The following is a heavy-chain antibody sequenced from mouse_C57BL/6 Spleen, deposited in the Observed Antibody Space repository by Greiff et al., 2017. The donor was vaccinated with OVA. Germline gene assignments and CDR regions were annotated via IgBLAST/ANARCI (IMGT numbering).Heavy chain of an antibody. CDR2: INPNNGGT. Sequence: EVKLMESGPELVKPGASVKISCKASGYTFTDYYMNWVKQSHGKSLEWIGDINPNNGGTSYNQKFKGKATLTVDKSSSTAYMELRSLTSEDSAVYYCARTYPFYWYFDVWGTGPTVTVSS. V-gene: IGHV1-26*01. J-gene: IGHJ1*03. CDR1: GYTFTDYY. D-gene: IGHD5-1*01. CDR3: ARTYPFYWYFDV.